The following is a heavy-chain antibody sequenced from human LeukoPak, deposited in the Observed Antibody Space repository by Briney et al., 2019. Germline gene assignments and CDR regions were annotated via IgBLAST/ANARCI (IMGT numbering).Heavy chain of an antibody. CDR2: MNSDVSSR. V-gene: IGHV3-74*01. CDR1: GFTFSSYW. Sequence: GGSLRLSCAASGFTFSSYWMHWVRQAPGKGLVWVSVSRMNSDVSSRSYADSVKGRFTISRDNAKNTLYLQMNSLRAEDTAVYYCARAGPSSGWHQFDYWGQGTLVTVSS. J-gene: IGHJ4*02. D-gene: IGHD6-25*01. CDR3: ARAGPSSGWHQFDY.